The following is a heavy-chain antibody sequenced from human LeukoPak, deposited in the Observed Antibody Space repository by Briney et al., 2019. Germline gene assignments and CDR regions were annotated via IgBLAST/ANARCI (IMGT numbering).Heavy chain of an antibody. CDR1: GFSVSNYY. Sequence: GGSLRLSCAGSGFSVSNYYMSWVRQAPGKGLEWVSLIRDSGETFYADSVKGRFTISRYNSKNTLYLQMNSLRAEDTAVYYCAKDVGRGDIVVVPAGFDPWGQGTLVTVSS. CDR2: IRDSGET. J-gene: IGHJ5*02. D-gene: IGHD2-2*01. CDR3: AKDVGRGDIVVVPAGFDP. V-gene: IGHV3-53*01.